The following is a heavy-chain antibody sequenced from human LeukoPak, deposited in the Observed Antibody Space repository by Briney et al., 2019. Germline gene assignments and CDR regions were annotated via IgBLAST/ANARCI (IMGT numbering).Heavy chain of an antibody. CDR2: ISSNGGST. CDR3: VKPGLGYFDSYYFDY. D-gene: IGHD3-9*01. V-gene: IGHV3-64D*06. CDR1: AFTLSSYA. Sequence: GGSLRLSCSASAFTLSSYAMHWVRQAPGKGLEYASAISSNGGSTYYADSVKGRFTISRDNSKNTLYLQMSSLRAEDTAVYYCVKPGLGYFDSYYFDYWAQGTLVTVSS. J-gene: IGHJ4*02.